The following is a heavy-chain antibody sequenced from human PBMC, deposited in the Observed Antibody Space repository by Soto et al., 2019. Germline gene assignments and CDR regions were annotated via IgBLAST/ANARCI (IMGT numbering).Heavy chain of an antibody. D-gene: IGHD3-22*01. CDR3: VRATYFSDSSGYTRCFDY. CDR2: ISSSGTYI. V-gene: IGHV3-21*04. CDR1: GFTFNTYS. Sequence: GGSLRLSCAASGFTFNTYSMTWVRQAPGKGLEWVSSISSSGTYIYYADSMKGRFTISRDNAKNSLYLQMNSLKTEDTAVYYCVRATYFSDSSGYTRCFDYWGQGTLVTVSS. J-gene: IGHJ4*02.